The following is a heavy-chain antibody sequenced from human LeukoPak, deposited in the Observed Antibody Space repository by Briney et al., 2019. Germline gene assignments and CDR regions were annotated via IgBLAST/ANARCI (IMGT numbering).Heavy chain of an antibody. CDR2: IDSNSGGT. Sequence: ASVTVSCKSSGYTFTGYYMHWVRQAPGQGFEWMGRIDSNSGGTNYPQNFQGRVTMTRDTSISTVYMELISLRSDDTAVYYCAREMNYDDYRTSDYWGQGTLVTVSS. D-gene: IGHD4-17*01. V-gene: IGHV1-2*02. J-gene: IGHJ4*02. CDR1: GYTFTGYY. CDR3: AREMNYDDYRTSDY.